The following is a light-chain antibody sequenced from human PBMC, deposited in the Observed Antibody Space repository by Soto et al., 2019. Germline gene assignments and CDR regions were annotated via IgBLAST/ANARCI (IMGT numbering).Light chain of an antibody. CDR3: SSFTSIITLV. V-gene: IGLV2-14*01. CDR1: SSDVGGYRY. CDR2: EVS. Sequence: QSALTQPASVSGSPGQSITISCTGTSSDVGGYRYVSWYQHHPGKAPKLLIYEVSNRPSGVSNRFSGSKSGNTASLTISGLQADAEADYYCSSFTSIITLVFGTGTKLTVL. J-gene: IGLJ1*01.